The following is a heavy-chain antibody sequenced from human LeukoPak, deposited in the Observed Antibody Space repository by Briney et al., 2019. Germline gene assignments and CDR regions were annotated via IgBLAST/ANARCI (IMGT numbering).Heavy chain of an antibody. V-gene: IGHV3-11*04. J-gene: IGHJ6*02. CDR3: ARSAGGYYGSDGSGMDV. Sequence: PGGSLRLSCAASGFTFSDYYMSWIRQAPGKGLEWISYISSGSNTIYYADSVKGRFTISRDNAKNSLYLQMNSLRAEDTAVYYCARSAGGYYGSDGSGMDVWGQGTTVTVSS. D-gene: IGHD3-10*01. CDR2: ISSGSNTI. CDR1: GFTFSDYY.